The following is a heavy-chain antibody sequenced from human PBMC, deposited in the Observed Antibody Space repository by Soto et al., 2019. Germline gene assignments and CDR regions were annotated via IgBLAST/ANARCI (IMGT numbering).Heavy chain of an antibody. CDR3: ARVWPQEAVAAGKDGMDV. Sequence: QVQLQQWGAGLLKPSETLSLTCAVYGGSFSGYYWSWIRQPPGKGLEWIGEINHSGNTNYNPSLKSRVTISVDTSKNQFSLKLSSVTAADTAVYYCARVWPQEAVAAGKDGMDVWGQGTTVTVSS. V-gene: IGHV4-34*01. J-gene: IGHJ6*02. D-gene: IGHD6-13*01. CDR2: INHSGNT. CDR1: GGSFSGYY.